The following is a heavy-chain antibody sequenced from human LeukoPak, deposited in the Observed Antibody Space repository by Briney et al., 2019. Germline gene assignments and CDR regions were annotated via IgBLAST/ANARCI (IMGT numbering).Heavy chain of an antibody. J-gene: IGHJ4*02. CDR1: GFTFSTYA. V-gene: IGHV3-23*01. CDR3: AKGRGGASSWSPLDY. CDR2: INNSGGNT. D-gene: IGHD6-13*01. Sequence: PGGSLGLSCAASGFTFSTYAMSWVRQAPGEGLEWVSTINNSGGNTYYADSVKGRFTISRDNSKNTLYLQMNSLRAEDTALYYCAKGRGGASSWSPLDYWGQGTLVTVSS.